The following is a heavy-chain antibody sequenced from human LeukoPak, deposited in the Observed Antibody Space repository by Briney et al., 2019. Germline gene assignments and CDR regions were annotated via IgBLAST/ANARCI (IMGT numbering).Heavy chain of an antibody. J-gene: IGHJ4*02. V-gene: IGHV3-30*02. CDR2: IWYDGSNK. CDR1: EFAFSTYN. Sequence: GGSLRLSCAASEFAFSTYNMNWVRQAPGKGLEWVAVIWYDGSNKYYADSVKGRFTISRDNSKNTLYLQMNSLRVEDTAVYYCAKDGAYINYQYYFDSWGRGTLVTVSS. CDR3: AKDGAYINYQYYFDS. D-gene: IGHD4-11*01.